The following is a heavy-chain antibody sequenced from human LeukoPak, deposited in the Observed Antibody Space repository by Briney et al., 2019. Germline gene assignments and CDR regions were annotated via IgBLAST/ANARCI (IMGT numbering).Heavy chain of an antibody. J-gene: IGHJ4*02. CDR2: INPNSGGT. CDR1: GYTFTGYY. D-gene: IGHD5-18*01. CDR3: ARGFVDTAMAYY. V-gene: IGHV1-2*02. Sequence: ASVKVSCKASGYTFTGYYMHWVRQAPGQGLEWMGWINPNSGGTNYAQKFQGRVTMTRDTPISTAYMELSRLRSDDTAVYYCARGFVDTAMAYYWGQGTLVTVSS.